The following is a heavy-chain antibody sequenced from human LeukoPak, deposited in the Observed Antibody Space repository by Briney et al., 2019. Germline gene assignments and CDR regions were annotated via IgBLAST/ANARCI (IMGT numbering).Heavy chain of an antibody. D-gene: IGHD5-18*01. CDR1: GYSFTSYW. CDR2: IYPGDSDT. Sequence: GESLKISCKGSGYSFTSYWIGWVRRMPGKGLESRGSIYPGDSDTRYSPSFQGQVTISADKSISTAYLQWSSLKASDTAMYYCARHSPRGYSYGHDAFDIWGQGTMVTVSS. V-gene: IGHV5-51*01. J-gene: IGHJ3*02. CDR3: ARHSPRGYSYGHDAFDI.